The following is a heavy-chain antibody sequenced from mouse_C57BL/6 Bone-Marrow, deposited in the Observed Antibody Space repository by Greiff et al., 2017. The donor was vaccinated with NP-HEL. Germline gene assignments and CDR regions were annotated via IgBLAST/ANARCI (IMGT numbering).Heavy chain of an antibody. D-gene: IGHD2-4*01. J-gene: IGHJ3*01. V-gene: IGHV5-6*02. Sequence: DVKLVESGGDLVKPGGSLKLSCAASGFTFSSYGMSWVRQTPDKRLEWVATISSGGSYTYYPDRVKGRFPISRDNAKNTLYLKMSSLTSEDTAMYYCARQDDYDGGAYWGQGTLVTVSA. CDR1: GFTFSSYG. CDR2: ISSGGSYT. CDR3: ARQDDYDGGAY.